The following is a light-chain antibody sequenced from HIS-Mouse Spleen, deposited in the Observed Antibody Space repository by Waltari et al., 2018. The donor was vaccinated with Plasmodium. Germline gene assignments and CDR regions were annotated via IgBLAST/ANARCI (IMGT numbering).Light chain of an antibody. CDR1: QDISNY. CDR3: QQYDNLAPYT. CDR2: DAS. Sequence: DIQMTQSPSSLSASVGDRVTITCQASQDISNYLNWYQRKPGKAPKLLIYDASNLETGVPSRFSGSGSGTDFTFTISSLQPEDIATYYCQQYDNLAPYTFGQGTKLEIK. V-gene: IGKV1-33*01. J-gene: IGKJ2*01.